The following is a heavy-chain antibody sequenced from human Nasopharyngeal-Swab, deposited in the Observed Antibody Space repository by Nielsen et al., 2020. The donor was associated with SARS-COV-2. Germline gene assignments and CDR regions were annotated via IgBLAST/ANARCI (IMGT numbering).Heavy chain of an antibody. V-gene: IGHV3-7*01. J-gene: IGHJ6*02. D-gene: IGHD4-17*01. CDR2: IKQDGSEK. Sequence: VRQAPGKGLEWVANIKQDGSEKYYVDSVKGRFTISRDNAKNSLYPQMNSLRVEDTAVYYCARESRDDYGDYPLLYYYFYGMGVWGQGTTVTVSS. CDR3: ARESRDDYGDYPLLYYYFYGMGV.